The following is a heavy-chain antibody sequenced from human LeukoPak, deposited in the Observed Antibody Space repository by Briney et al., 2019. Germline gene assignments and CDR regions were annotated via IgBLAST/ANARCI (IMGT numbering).Heavy chain of an antibody. Sequence: SETLSLTCTVSGGSISSSSYYWGWSRQPPGKGLEWIGSIYYSGSNYYNPSLKSRVTISVDTPKNQFSLKLSSVTAADTAVYYCVRGSSSGWYYVFDYWGQGTLVTVSS. J-gene: IGHJ4*02. CDR2: IYYSGSN. CDR3: VRGSSSGWYYVFDY. CDR1: GGSISSSSYY. D-gene: IGHD6-19*01. V-gene: IGHV4-39*07.